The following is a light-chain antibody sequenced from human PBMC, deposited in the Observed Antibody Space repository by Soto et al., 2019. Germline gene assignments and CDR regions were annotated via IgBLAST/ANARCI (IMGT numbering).Light chain of an antibody. CDR2: EDT. V-gene: IGLV2-8*01. CDR3: SSYEASNTDVV. CDR1: SSDVGGY. Sequence: QSALTQPPSASGSPGQSVTISCTGTSSDVGGYVSWYQQHPGKAPKLMIYEDTRRPSPVPDRFSGSKYGNTASLPVSGLQAEDEAAYYCSSYEASNTDVVFGGGTKVTVL. J-gene: IGLJ2*01.